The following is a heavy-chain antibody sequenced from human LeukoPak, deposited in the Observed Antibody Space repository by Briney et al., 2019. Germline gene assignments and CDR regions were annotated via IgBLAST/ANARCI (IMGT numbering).Heavy chain of an antibody. D-gene: IGHD1-1*01. Sequence: PGGSQRLSCAASGFTFDDDAMHWDRQAPGKGLEWVSLISWDGGSTYYADSVKGRFTISRDNSKNSLYLQMNSLRAEDTALYYCAKDMLSGSKTNYYGMDVWGQGTTVTVSS. J-gene: IGHJ6*02. CDR2: ISWDGGST. V-gene: IGHV3-43D*03. CDR1: GFTFDDDA. CDR3: AKDMLSGSKTNYYGMDV.